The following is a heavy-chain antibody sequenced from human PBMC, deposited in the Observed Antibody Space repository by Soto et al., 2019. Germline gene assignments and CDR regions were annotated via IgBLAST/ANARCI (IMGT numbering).Heavy chain of an antibody. CDR1: GFDFEDYA. V-gene: IGHV3-43D*04. D-gene: IGHD3-22*01. Sequence: LRLSCAAAGFDFEDYAMHWVRQVPGKGLEWVSLTNSDGTDSYYMDSVKGRFTISRDNAKSTLYLQMDRLRPEDTALYFCAKSLYYYDSSPLDHWGQGTLVTVS. CDR3: AKSLYYYDSSPLDH. J-gene: IGHJ4*02. CDR2: TNSDGTDS.